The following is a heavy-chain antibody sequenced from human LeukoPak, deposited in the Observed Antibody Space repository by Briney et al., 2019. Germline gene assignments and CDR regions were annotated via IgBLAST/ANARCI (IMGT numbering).Heavy chain of an antibody. CDR3: ATSDAAGNGYKRSDFDY. Sequence: SVKVSCKASGGTFSSYAISWVRQAPGQGLEWMGGIIPIFGTANYAQKFQGRVTITTDESTSTAYMELSSLRSEDTAVYYCATSDAAGNGYKRSDFDYWGQGTLVTVSS. J-gene: IGHJ4*02. CDR2: IIPIFGTA. V-gene: IGHV1-69*05. CDR1: GGTFSSYA. D-gene: IGHD5-24*01.